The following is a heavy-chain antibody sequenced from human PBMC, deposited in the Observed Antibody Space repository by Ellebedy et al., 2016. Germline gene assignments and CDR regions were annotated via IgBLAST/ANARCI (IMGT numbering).Heavy chain of an antibody. V-gene: IGHV3-48*02. D-gene: IGHD6-13*01. J-gene: IGHJ6*02. CDR3: ARVGLGYSSSWYYYGMDV. CDR1: GFTFSSYS. CDR2: ISRGSSSI. Sequence: GESLKISCAASGFTFSSYSMNWVRQAPGKGLDWVSYISRGSSSIYYADSVKGRFTISRDNAKNSLYLQMHSLRDEDTAIYYCARVGLGYSSSWYYYGMDVWGQGTTVTVSS.